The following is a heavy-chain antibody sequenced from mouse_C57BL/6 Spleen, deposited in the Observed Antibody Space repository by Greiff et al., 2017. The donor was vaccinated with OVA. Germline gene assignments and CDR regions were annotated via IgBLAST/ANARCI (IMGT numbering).Heavy chain of an antibody. CDR1: GYTFTDYE. CDR2: IDPETGGT. Sequence: QVQLKQSGAELVRPGASVTLSCKASGYTFTDYEMHWVKQTPVHGLEWIGAIDPETGGTAYNQKFKGKAILTADKSSSTAYMELRSLTSEDSAVYYCTRWGSYGNYVEMDYWGQGTSVTVSS. CDR3: TRWGSYGNYVEMDY. D-gene: IGHD2-1*01. V-gene: IGHV1-15*01. J-gene: IGHJ4*01.